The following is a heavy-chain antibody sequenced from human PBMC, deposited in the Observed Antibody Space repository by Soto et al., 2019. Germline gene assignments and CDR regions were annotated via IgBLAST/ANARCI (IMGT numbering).Heavy chain of an antibody. Sequence: ASVKVSCKASGYTFTSYYMHWVRQAPGQGLEWMGIINPSGGSTSYAQKFQGRVTMTRDTSTSTVYIELSSLRSEDTAVYYCARDNVRVVPAAMNYYDYGMDVWGQGTTVTVSS. D-gene: IGHD2-2*01. CDR1: GYTFTSYY. CDR2: INPSGGST. CDR3: ARDNVRVVPAAMNYYDYGMDV. V-gene: IGHV1-46*01. J-gene: IGHJ6*02.